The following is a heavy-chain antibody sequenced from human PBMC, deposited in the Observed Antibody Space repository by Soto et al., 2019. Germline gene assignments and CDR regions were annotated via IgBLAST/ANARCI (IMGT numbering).Heavy chain of an antibody. D-gene: IGHD1-7*01. J-gene: IGHJ4*02. CDR1: GFTFSNYA. Sequence: PGGSLRLSCAASGFTFSNYAMSWVRQAPGKGLEWVSFSSATGAGTYYADSVKGRFTISRDNSKNTLYLQMTSLRADDTAVYYCAKDRRAGGNYGFYSDFWGQGALVTVSS. V-gene: IGHV3-23*01. CDR3: AKDRRAGGNYGFYSDF. CDR2: SSATGAGT.